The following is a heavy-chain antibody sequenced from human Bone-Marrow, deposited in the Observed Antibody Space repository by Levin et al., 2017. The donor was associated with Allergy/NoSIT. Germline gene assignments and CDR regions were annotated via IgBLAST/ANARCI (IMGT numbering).Heavy chain of an antibody. V-gene: IGHV1-69*04. J-gene: IGHJ1*01. CDR1: GGTFSSYA. Sequence: PGGSLRLSCKASGGTFSSYAISWVRQAPGQGLEWMGRIIPILGIANYAQKFQGRVTITADKSTSTAYMELSSLRSEDTAVYYCARGPAQEKLERLSYFQHWGQGTLVTVSS. CDR2: IIPILGIA. D-gene: IGHD1-1*01. CDR3: ARGPAQEKLERLSYFQH.